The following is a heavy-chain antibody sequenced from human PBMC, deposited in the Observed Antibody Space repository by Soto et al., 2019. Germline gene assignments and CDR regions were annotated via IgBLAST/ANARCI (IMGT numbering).Heavy chain of an antibody. CDR1: GFTVSSNY. Sequence: GWSLRLSCAASGFTVSSNYMRWVLQAPGKGLEWVSVIYSGGSTYYADSVKGRFTISRDNSKNTLYLQMNSLRADDKAVYYCERDSRSGDSSSWYDYWGQGTLVTVSS. V-gene: IGHV3-53*01. D-gene: IGHD6-13*01. CDR2: IYSGGST. J-gene: IGHJ4*02. CDR3: ERDSRSGDSSSWYDY.